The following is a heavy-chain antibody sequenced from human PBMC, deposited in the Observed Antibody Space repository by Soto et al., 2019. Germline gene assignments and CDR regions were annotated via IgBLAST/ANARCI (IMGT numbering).Heavy chain of an antibody. CDR2: FYYSGST. CDR1: GGSLSSGPYS. CDR3: ARAHHCGGGSCSSFSWFDP. D-gene: IGHD2-15*01. Sequence: SETLSLTCSVSGGSLSSGPYSWGWIRQPPGKGLEWIGTFYYSGSTHYNPSLKSRVTISVDTSKNQLSLKLSSVTAADTAVYYCARAHHCGGGSCSSFSWFDPWGQGTLVTVSS. J-gene: IGHJ5*02. V-gene: IGHV4-39*07.